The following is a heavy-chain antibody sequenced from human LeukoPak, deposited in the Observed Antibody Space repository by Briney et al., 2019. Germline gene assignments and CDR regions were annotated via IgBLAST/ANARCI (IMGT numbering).Heavy chain of an antibody. CDR2: IRSDGGST. D-gene: IGHD2-21*02. V-gene: IGHV3-74*01. CDR3: ARGPLGDDYA. CDR1: GFTFSSYW. Sequence: PGGSLRLSCAASGFTFSSYWMHWVRQAPGKGLVWVSRIRSDGGSTSYADSVKGRFTISRDNDKNTLYLQMNSLRAEDTAVYYCARGPLGDDYAWGQGTLVTVSS. J-gene: IGHJ4*02.